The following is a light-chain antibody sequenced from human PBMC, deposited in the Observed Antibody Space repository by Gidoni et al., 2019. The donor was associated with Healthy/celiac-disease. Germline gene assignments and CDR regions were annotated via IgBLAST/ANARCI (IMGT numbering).Light chain of an antibody. CDR2: EDN. Sequence: NFMLTQPHSVSESPGKTVTISCTRSSGSIASNYVQWYKQRPGSAPTTVIYEDNQRPSGVPDRFSGSIDSSSNSASLTISGLKTEDEADYYCQPYDSSNQDVVFGGGTKLTVL. V-gene: IGLV6-57*03. CDR3: QPYDSSNQDVV. CDR1: SGSIASNY. J-gene: IGLJ2*01.